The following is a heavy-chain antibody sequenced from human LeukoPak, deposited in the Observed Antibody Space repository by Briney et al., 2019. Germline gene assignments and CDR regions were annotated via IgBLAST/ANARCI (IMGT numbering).Heavy chain of an antibody. D-gene: IGHD4-23*01. J-gene: IGHJ6*03. V-gene: IGHV3-11*01. CDR1: GFIFGDYD. CDR3: ARDRDEYGGSNFYFYYMDV. CDR2: ISPSGQTI. Sequence: GGSLRLSCAASGFIFGDYDMSWIRQTPGKGLEWLSSISPSGQTIYYADSVKGRFTISRDNAQNSLYLQMNSLRAEDTAVFYCARDRDEYGGSNFYFYYMDVWGKGATVTVSS.